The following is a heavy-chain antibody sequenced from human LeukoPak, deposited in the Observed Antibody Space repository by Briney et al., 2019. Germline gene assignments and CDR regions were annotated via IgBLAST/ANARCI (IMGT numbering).Heavy chain of an antibody. J-gene: IGHJ4*02. Sequence: GASVKVSCEASGYTFSNYGISWVRQAPGQGLEWVGWISAHTGKTNYAQKVQGRVTMTTDTSTSTAYMDLRSLRPDDTAVYYCAREKYTYGRAFYFEYWGQGTLVSVSS. CDR3: AREKYTYGRAFYFEY. CDR1: GYTFSNYG. D-gene: IGHD5-18*01. CDR2: ISAHTGKT. V-gene: IGHV1-18*01.